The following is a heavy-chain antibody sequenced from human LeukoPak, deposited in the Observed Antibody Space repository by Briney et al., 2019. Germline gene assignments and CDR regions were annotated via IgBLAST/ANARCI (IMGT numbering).Heavy chain of an antibody. D-gene: IGHD2-2*03. Sequence: GGSLRLSCAASGFTFDDYAMHWVRQTPGKGLEWVSGISWNSGSIGYADSVKGRFTISRDNAKNSLYLQMNSLRAEDTAVYYCARDHRAKLDIVVVPTAKRGWFDPWGQGTLVTVSS. J-gene: IGHJ5*02. CDR1: GFTFDDYA. V-gene: IGHV3-9*01. CDR3: ARDHRAKLDIVVVPTAKRGWFDP. CDR2: ISWNSGSI.